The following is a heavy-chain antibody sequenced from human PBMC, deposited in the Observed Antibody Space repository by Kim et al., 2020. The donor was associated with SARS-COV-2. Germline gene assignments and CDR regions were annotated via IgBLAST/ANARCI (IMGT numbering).Heavy chain of an antibody. D-gene: IGHD5-18*01. CDR3: AKGPWQVGYSYGQFDY. Sequence: GGSLRLSCAASGFTFSSYAMSWVRQAPGKGLEWVSAISGSGGSTYYADSVKGRFTISRDNSKNTLYLQMNSLRAEDTAVYYCAKGPWQVGYSYGQFDYWGQGTLVTVSS. J-gene: IGHJ4*02. CDR2: ISGSGGST. CDR1: GFTFSSYA. V-gene: IGHV3-23*01.